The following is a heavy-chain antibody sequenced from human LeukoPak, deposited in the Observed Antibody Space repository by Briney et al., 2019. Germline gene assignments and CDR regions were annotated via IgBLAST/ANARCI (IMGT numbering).Heavy chain of an antibody. Sequence: GESLKISCKAYGYSFASYWIGWVRQMPGKGLEWMGIIYPGDSDTRYSPSFQGQVTISADKSISTAHLQWSSLKASDTAMYYCARRDGYYGMDVWGQGTTVTVSS. V-gene: IGHV5-51*01. CDR1: GYSFASYW. CDR3: ARRDGYYGMDV. J-gene: IGHJ6*02. CDR2: IYPGDSDT.